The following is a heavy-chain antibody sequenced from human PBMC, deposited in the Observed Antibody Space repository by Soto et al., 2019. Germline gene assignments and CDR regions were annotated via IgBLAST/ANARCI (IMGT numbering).Heavy chain of an antibody. V-gene: IGHV4-4*07. D-gene: IGHD5-12*01. Sequence: QVQLQESGPGLVKPSETLSLTCTVSGCSISGSYWSWVRQPAGKRLEWIGRIHTSGTFNYNPSLKSRVTMSVDTSKNQCSLKLSSVTAADTAVYFCARDNIVSKGYGMDVWGQGTTVTVSS. CDR2: IHTSGTF. CDR1: GCSISGSY. CDR3: ARDNIVSKGYGMDV. J-gene: IGHJ6*02.